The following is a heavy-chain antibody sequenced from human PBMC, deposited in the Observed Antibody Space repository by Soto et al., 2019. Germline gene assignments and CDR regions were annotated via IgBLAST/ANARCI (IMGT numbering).Heavy chain of an antibody. CDR3: AHKYSYDALDY. CDR2: IYWDDDK. J-gene: IGHJ4*02. Sequence: QITLKESGPTLVKPKQTLTLTCTFSGFSLTTSGVGVGWIRQPPGKALEWLAVIYWDDDKRYSPSLNSRLTXTXXTSKNQVVLTMTNMDPVDTATYFCAHKYSYDALDYWGQGTLVTVSS. V-gene: IGHV2-5*02. D-gene: IGHD3-16*01. CDR1: GFSLTTSGVG.